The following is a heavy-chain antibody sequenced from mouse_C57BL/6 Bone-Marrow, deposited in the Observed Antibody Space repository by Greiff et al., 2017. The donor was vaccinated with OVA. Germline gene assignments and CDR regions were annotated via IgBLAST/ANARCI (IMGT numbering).Heavy chain of an antibody. CDR2: ISYDGSN. D-gene: IGHD2-4*01. Sequence: EVQLVESGPGLVKPSQSLSLTCSVTGYSITSGYYWNWIRQFPGNKLEWMGYISYDGSNNYNPSLKNRISITRDTSKNQFFLKLNSVTTEDTATYYCAKIYDYDGGAWFAYWGQGTLVTVSA. CDR3: AKIYDYDGGAWFAY. J-gene: IGHJ3*01. CDR1: GYSITSGYY. V-gene: IGHV3-6*01.